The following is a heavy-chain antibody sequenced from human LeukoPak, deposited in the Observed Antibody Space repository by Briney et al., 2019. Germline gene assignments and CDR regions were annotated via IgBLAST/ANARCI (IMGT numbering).Heavy chain of an antibody. CDR2: IYYSGST. V-gene: IGHV4-34*01. CDR1: GGSFSGYY. Sequence: SETLSLTCAVYGGSFSGYYWSWIRQPPGKGLEWIGSIYYSGSTYYNPSLKSRVTISVDTSKNQFSLKLSSVTAADTAVYYCARLTVDTAMPEAGWFDPWGQGTLVTVSS. J-gene: IGHJ5*02. D-gene: IGHD5-18*01. CDR3: ARLTVDTAMPEAGWFDP.